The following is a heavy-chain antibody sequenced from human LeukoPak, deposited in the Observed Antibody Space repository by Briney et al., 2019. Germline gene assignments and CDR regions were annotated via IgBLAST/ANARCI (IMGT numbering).Heavy chain of an antibody. J-gene: IGHJ3*02. CDR3: AKLPNITIFGEDAFDI. V-gene: IGHV3-23*01. D-gene: IGHD3-3*01. CDR1: GFTFSSYA. Sequence: GGSLRLSCAASGFTFSSYAMSWVRQAPGKGLEWFSAISGSGGSTDYADSVKGRFTISRDNSKNTVYLQMNSLRAEDTAVYYCAKLPNITIFGEDAFDIWGQGTMVTVSS. CDR2: ISGSGGST.